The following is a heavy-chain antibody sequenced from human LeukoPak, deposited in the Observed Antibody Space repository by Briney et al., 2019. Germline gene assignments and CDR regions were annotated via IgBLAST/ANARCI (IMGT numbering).Heavy chain of an antibody. CDR2: INPNSGGT. CDR1: GYTFTSYD. CDR3: ARERPLGYCSSTSCPRWFDP. D-gene: IGHD2-2*01. V-gene: IGHV1-2*02. Sequence: ASVKVSCKASGYTFTSYDINWVRQAPGQGLEWMGWINPNSGGTNYAQKFQGRVTMTRDTSISTAYMELSRLRSDDTAVYYCARERPLGYCSSTSCPRWFDPWGQGTLVTVSS. J-gene: IGHJ5*02.